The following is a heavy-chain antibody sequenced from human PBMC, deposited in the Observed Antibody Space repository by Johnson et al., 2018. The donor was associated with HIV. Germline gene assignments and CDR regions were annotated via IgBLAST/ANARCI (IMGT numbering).Heavy chain of an antibody. CDR3: ARAVGSSSGAVDI. CDR1: GFAFSSYG. D-gene: IGHD6-6*01. CDR2: IYSGGST. J-gene: IGHJ3*02. Sequence: QVQLVESGGGVVQPGGSLRLSCAASGFAFSSYGMHWVRQAPGKGLEWVSVIYSGGSTYYADSVKGRFTISRDNSKNTLYLQMNSLRAEDTAVYYCARAVGSSSGAVDIWGQGTLVTVSS. V-gene: IGHV3-NL1*01.